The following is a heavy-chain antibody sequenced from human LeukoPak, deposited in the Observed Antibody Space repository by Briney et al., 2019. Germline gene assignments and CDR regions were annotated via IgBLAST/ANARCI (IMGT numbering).Heavy chain of an antibody. V-gene: IGHV1-18*01. Sequence: ASVKVSCKASGGTFSSYAISWVRQAPGQGLEWMGWISVYNGNTNYAQKLQGRVTMTTDTSTSTAYMELRSLRSDDTAVYYCARDRIPFDYWGQGTLVTVSS. CDR2: ISVYNGNT. D-gene: IGHD2/OR15-2a*01. CDR3: ARDRIPFDY. J-gene: IGHJ4*02. CDR1: GGTFSSYA.